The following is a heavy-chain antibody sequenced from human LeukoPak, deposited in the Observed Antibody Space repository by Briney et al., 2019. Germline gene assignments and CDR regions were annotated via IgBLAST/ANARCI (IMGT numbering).Heavy chain of an antibody. D-gene: IGHD1-7*01. CDR1: GFTFSSYW. CDR2: INTDGTDT. Sequence: GGSLRLSCAASGFTFSSYWMHWVRQGPGKGLVWVSRINTDGTDTTYADSVKGRFTISRDNAKNTPYLQMNSLRAEDTGVYYCVRDLHWNSVDYWGQGTLVTVSS. V-gene: IGHV3-74*01. CDR3: VRDLHWNSVDY. J-gene: IGHJ4*02.